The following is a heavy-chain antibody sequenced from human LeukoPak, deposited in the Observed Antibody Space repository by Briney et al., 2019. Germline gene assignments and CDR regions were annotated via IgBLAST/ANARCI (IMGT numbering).Heavy chain of an antibody. Sequence: GGSLRLSCAASGYTFSSYSINWVRQAPGKGLEWVSSISVRSNYIYYADSVRGRFRISRDDARDSLYLQMNSLRAEDTAVYYCVRLRRNSDTSGFYYYYDFWDQGTLVTVSS. CDR1: GYTFSSYS. CDR2: ISVRSNYI. V-gene: IGHV3-21*01. J-gene: IGHJ4*02. D-gene: IGHD3-22*01. CDR3: VRLRRNSDTSGFYYYYDF.